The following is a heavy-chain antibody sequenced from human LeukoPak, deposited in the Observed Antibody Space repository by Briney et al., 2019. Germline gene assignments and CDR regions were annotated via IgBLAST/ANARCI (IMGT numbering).Heavy chain of an antibody. D-gene: IGHD3-9*01. CDR1: GGSISSYNW. CDR3: GKGSVQRYLY. Sequence: PSRTLSLTCAVSGGSISSYNWWTWVRPPPRQGMDWIGVNYHSGSTNYNPSLKSRVTISVDKSKNQFSLTLSSVTAADTAVYYCGKGSVQRYLYWGQGTLVTVSS. CDR2: NYHSGST. V-gene: IGHV4-4*02. J-gene: IGHJ4*02.